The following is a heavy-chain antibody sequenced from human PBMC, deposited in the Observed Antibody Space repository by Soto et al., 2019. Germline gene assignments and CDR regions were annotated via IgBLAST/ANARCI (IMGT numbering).Heavy chain of an antibody. D-gene: IGHD4-4*01. CDR3: ARARSNYEYYYYGMDV. CDR2: ISPIFGTA. CDR1: VYSFTCDA. V-gene: IGHV1-69*13. J-gene: IGHJ6*02. Sequence: SSVRVSCKASVYSFTCDAIHWVRHAPGQGLEWMGWISPIFGTANYAQKFQGRVTITADESTSTAYMELSSLRSEDTAVYYCARARSNYEYYYYGMDVWGQGTTVTVSS.